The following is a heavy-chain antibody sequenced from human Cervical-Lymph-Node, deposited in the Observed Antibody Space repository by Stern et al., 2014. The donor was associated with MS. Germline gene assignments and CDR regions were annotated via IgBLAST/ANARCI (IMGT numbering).Heavy chain of an antibody. D-gene: IGHD7-27*01. V-gene: IGHV3-48*02. Sequence: EMQLVESGGGLVQPGGTLRLSCVASGFIFRNDALTWVRLAPGKGLEWVSYITRRSDTIFYGDSVKGRLPISRDNAVNLLYLQMNSLRDDDTAVYYCARVRSGRYFDLWGRGTLVTVSS. CDR3: ARVRSGRYFDL. CDR2: ITRRSDTI. J-gene: IGHJ2*01. CDR1: GFIFRNDA.